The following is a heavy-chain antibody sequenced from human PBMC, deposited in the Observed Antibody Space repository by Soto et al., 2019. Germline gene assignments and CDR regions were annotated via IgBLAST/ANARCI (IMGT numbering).Heavy chain of an antibody. CDR2: IYSGGST. CDR1: GFTVSSNY. D-gene: IGHD3-10*01. V-gene: IGHV3-53*02. Sequence: EVQLVETGGGLIQPGGSLRLSCAASGFTVSSNYMSWVRQAPGKGLEWVSVIYSGGSTYYADSVKGRFTISRDNSNNTLYLQMNSLRAEDTAVYYCARSRYYYGSGSYPNNYYFDYWGQGTLVNVSS. J-gene: IGHJ4*02. CDR3: ARSRYYYGSGSYPNNYYFDY.